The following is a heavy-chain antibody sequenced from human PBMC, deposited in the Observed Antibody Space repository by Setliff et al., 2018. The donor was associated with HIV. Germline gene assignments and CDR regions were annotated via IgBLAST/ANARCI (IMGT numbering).Heavy chain of an antibody. D-gene: IGHD2-21*02. Sequence: PSETLSLTCTVSGYSISSGYYWGWIRQPPGKGLEWIGSIYHSGSTYYNPSLKSRVTISVDTSQNQFSLKLSSVTAADTVVYYCARDMRGVVVTNMYYYYGMDVWGQGTTVTVSS. CDR2: IYHSGST. J-gene: IGHJ6*02. V-gene: IGHV4-38-2*02. CDR3: ARDMRGVVVTNMYYYYGMDV. CDR1: GYSISSGYY.